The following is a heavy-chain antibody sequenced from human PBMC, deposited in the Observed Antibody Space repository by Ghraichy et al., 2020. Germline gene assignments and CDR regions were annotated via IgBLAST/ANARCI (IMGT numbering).Heavy chain of an antibody. D-gene: IGHD1-26*01. Sequence: ESLNISCAASGFSFEDYIMSWVRQAPGKGPEWVSLISANGHSTSYTDSVKGRFTISRDNSKDTLFLQMNTLRVEDTAVYYCAKDDSGNYFSHVDSWGQGTLVTVSS. CDR1: GFSFEDYI. CDR2: ISANGHST. J-gene: IGHJ4*02. V-gene: IGHV3-23*01. CDR3: AKDDSGNYFSHVDS.